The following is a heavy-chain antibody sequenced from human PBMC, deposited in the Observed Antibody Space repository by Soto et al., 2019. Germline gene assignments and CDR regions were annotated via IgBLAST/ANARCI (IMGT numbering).Heavy chain of an antibody. D-gene: IGHD6-13*01. CDR2: ISAYSGST. CDR3: ARDFTKSSSLPDYFDY. Sequence: QVQLVQSGAEVKKPGASVKVSCKASGYTFTTYGISWVRQAPGQGLEWMGWISAYSGSTKFAQKLQGRVTMTTDTSTTTAYMELRSLTSDDTAVYYCARDFTKSSSLPDYFDYWGQGTLVTVSS. V-gene: IGHV1-18*01. J-gene: IGHJ4*02. CDR1: GYTFTTYG.